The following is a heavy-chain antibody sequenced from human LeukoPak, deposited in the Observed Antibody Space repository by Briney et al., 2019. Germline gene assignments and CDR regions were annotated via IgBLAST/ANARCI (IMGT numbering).Heavy chain of an antibody. V-gene: IGHV4-59*01. J-gene: IGHJ4*02. CDR3: ARVRGNYFLDY. Sequence: SETLSLTCTVSGGSISSYYWSWIRQPPGKGLEWIGYIYYTGSTNYNPSLKSRVTISVDTSKNQFSLKLSSVTAADTAVYYCARVRGNYFLDYWGQGTLVTVSS. CDR2: IYYTGST. CDR1: GGSISSYY. D-gene: IGHD4-11*01.